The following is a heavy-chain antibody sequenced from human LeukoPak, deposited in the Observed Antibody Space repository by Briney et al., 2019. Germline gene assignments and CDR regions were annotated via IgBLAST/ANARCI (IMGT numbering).Heavy chain of an antibody. CDR1: GYSFTSNY. J-gene: IGHJ5*02. D-gene: IGHD3-3*01. CDR3: ATEHTIFGVVTKNWFDP. Sequence: ASVKVSCTASGYSFTSNYMHWVRQAPGQGLEWMGMICPRDGSTSYAQKFQGRVTITADESTSTAYMELSSLRSEDTAVYYCATEHTIFGVVTKNWFDPWGQGTLVTVSS. CDR2: ICPRDGST. V-gene: IGHV1-46*01.